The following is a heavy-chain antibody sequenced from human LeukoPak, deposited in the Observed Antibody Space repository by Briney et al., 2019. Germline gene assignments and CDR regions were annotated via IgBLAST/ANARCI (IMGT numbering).Heavy chain of an antibody. CDR3: ARERIAAAGLLADYYYYYMDV. D-gene: IGHD6-13*01. CDR2: IYYSGST. CDR1: GGSISSYY. Sequence: PSETLSLTCTVSGGSISSYYWSWIRQPPGKGLEWIGYIYYSGSTNYNPSLKSRVTISVDTSKNQFSLKLSSVTAADTAVYYCARERIAAAGLLADYYYYYMDVWGKGTTVTISS. V-gene: IGHV4-59*01. J-gene: IGHJ6*03.